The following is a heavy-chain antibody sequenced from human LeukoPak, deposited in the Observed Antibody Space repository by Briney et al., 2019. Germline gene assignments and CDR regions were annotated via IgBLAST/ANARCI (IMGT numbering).Heavy chain of an antibody. CDR2: IYYSGST. CDR3: ARHLRTQRTYRSGWTDDAFDI. J-gene: IGHJ3*02. Sequence: SETLSLTCTVSGGSIRSSSYYWGWIRQPPGKGLEWIGSIYYSGSTYYNPSLKSRVTISVDTSKNQFSLKLSSVTAADTAVYYGARHLRTQRTYRSGWTDDAFDIWGQGTMVTVSS. V-gene: IGHV4-39*01. D-gene: IGHD6-19*01. CDR1: GGSIRSSSYY.